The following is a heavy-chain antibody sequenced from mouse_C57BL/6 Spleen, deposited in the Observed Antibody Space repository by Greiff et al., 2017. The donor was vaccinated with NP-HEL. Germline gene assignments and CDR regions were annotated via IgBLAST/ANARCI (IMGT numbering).Heavy chain of an antibody. V-gene: IGHV3-6*01. D-gene: IGHD2-4*01. CDR3: ARMGYDYDGDY. J-gene: IGHJ2*01. Sequence: EVKLQESGPGLVKPSQSLSLTCSVTGYSITSGYYWNWIRQFPGNKLEWMGYISYDGSNNYNPSLKNRISITRDTSKNQFFLKLNSVTTEDTATYYCARMGYDYDGDYWGQGTTLTVSS. CDR2: ISYDGSN. CDR1: GYSITSGYY.